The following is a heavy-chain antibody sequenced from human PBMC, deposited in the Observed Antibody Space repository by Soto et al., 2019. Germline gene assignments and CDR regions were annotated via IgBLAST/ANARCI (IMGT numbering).Heavy chain of an antibody. V-gene: IGHV3-73*01. CDR3: TRSITIFGVGGYYMDV. J-gene: IGHJ6*03. CDR1: GFTFSGSA. CDR2: IRSKANSYAT. D-gene: IGHD3-3*01. Sequence: EVQLVESGGGLVQPGGSLKLSCAASGFTFSGSAMHWVRQASGKGLEWVGRIRSKANSYATAYAASVKGRFTISRDDSKTTAYLQMNSLKTEDTAVYYCTRSITIFGVGGYYMDVWGKGTTVTVSS.